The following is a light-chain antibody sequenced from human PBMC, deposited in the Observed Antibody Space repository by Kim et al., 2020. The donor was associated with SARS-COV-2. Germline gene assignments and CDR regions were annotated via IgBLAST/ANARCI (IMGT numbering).Light chain of an antibody. CDR1: SLRSYY. V-gene: IGLV3-19*01. Sequence: SSELTQDPAVSVALGQTVRITCQGDSLRSYYASWYQQKPGQAPVLVIYGKNNRPSGIPDRFSGSSSGNTGSLTITGAQAEDEADYYCNSRDSSGNHRGVF. J-gene: IGLJ2*01. CDR3: NSRDSSGNHRGV. CDR2: GKN.